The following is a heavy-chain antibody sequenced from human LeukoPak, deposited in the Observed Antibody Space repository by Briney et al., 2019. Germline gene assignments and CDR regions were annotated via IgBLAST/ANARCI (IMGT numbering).Heavy chain of an antibody. Sequence: PSETLSLTCTVSGGSISSGGYYWSWIRQHPGKGLEWIGYIYYSGSTYYNPSLKSRVTISVDTSKNQFSLKLSSVTAADTAVYYCARLPYYDSSGHYAFDIWGQGTMVTVSS. CDR2: IYYSGST. V-gene: IGHV4-31*03. CDR1: GGSISSGGYY. D-gene: IGHD3-22*01. CDR3: ARLPYYDSSGHYAFDI. J-gene: IGHJ3*02.